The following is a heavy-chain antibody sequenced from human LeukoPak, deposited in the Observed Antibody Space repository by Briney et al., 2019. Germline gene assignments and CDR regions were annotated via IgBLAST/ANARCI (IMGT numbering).Heavy chain of an antibody. CDR2: IKEDGSEK. CDR1: GFKFGDFW. CDR3: ARDLGHDFWSGYYLGAFDI. V-gene: IGHV3-7*01. D-gene: IGHD3-3*01. J-gene: IGHJ3*02. Sequence: PGGSLRLSCAASGFKFGDFWMAWVRQTPGKGLEWVADIKEDGSEKYYVDSVKGRFTISRDNNKNSLYLQMNSLRGDDTAVYYCARDLGHDFWSGYYLGAFDIWGQGTMVTVSS.